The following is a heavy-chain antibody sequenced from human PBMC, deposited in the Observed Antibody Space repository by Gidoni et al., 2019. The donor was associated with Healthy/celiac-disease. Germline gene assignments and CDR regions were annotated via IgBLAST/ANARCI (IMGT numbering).Heavy chain of an antibody. CDR2: TYYRSKWYN. V-gene: IGHV6-1*01. D-gene: IGHD1-1*01. Sequence: QVQLQQSGPGMAKPAQTLPPTCSISGDSVSSKSAAWNWIRQAPSKVLEWLGRTYYRSKWYNDYAVSVKSRITINPDTSKNQFSLQLNSVTPEDTAVYYCARDKAWIGGWNDGWFDPWGQGTLVTVSS. CDR3: ARDKAWIGGWNDGWFDP. CDR1: GDSVSSKSAA. J-gene: IGHJ5*02.